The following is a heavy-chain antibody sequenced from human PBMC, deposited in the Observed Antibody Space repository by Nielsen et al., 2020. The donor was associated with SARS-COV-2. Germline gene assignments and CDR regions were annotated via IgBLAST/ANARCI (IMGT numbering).Heavy chain of an antibody. D-gene: IGHD3-22*01. CDR3: ARDVDYYDSSGYWDY. Sequence: GGSLRLSCAASGFTVSSNYMSWVRQAPGKGLEWVSVIYSGGSTYYADSVKGRFTISRDNAKNSLYLQMNSLRAEDTAVYYCARDVDYYDSSGYWDYWGQGTLVTVSS. CDR1: GFTVSSNY. J-gene: IGHJ4*02. CDR2: IYSGGST. V-gene: IGHV3-53*01.